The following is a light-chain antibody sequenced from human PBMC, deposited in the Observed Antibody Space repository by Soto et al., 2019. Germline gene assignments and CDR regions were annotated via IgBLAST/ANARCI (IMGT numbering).Light chain of an antibody. V-gene: IGKV1-39*01. CDR2: AAS. CDR3: QQSYSTPPRT. Sequence: DIQMTQSPSSLSASVGDRVTITCRASQSISSYLNWYQQKPGKAPKHLIYAASSLQSGVPSRFSGSGSGTDCTLTISSLQPEDFATYYCQQSYSTPPRTFGQGTKVDIK. J-gene: IGKJ1*01. CDR1: QSISSY.